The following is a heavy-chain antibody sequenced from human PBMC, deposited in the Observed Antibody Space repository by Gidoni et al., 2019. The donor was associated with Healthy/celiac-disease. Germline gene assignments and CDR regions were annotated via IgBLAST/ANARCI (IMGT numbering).Heavy chain of an antibody. CDR2: INHSGST. J-gene: IGHJ5*02. Sequence: QVQLQQWGAGLLKPSETLSLTCAVYGGSFSGYYWSWIRQPPGKGLEWSGEINHSGSTNYNPSLKSRVTISVDTSKNQFSLKLSSVTAADTAVYYCARGPAPGGLGFDPWGQGTLVTVSS. D-gene: IGHD4-17*01. V-gene: IGHV4-34*01. CDR1: GGSFSGYY. CDR3: ARGPAPGGLGFDP.